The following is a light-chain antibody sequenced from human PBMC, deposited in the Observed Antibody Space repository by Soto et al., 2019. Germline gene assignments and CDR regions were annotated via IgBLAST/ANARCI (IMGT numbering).Light chain of an antibody. CDR3: QQRSNWPPIT. J-gene: IGKJ5*01. V-gene: IGKV3-11*01. CDR1: QSVSTY. CDR2: DAS. Sequence: ELVLTQSPATLSLSPGERAKICCSSSQSVSTYLAWYQHKPGQAPRLLIYDASNRATGIPARFSGSGSGTDFTLTISSLEPEDFAVYYCQQRSNWPPITFGQGTRLEIK.